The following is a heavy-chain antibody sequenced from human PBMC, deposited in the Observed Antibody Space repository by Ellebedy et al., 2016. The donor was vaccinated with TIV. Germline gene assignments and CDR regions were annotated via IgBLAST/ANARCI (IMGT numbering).Heavy chain of an antibody. J-gene: IGHJ4*02. CDR1: GDSISRSSYY. V-gene: IGHV4-39*01. CDR2: VFYSGST. CDR3: ARVNWFGELGGYLDS. D-gene: IGHD3-10*01. Sequence: SETLSLTCTVSGDSISRSSYYWGWIRQPPGKGLEWIGCVFYSGSTDYNPSLKSRVTISADTTKNQFSLRLSSVTAADTAVYYCARVNWFGELGGYLDSWGQGTLVTVSS.